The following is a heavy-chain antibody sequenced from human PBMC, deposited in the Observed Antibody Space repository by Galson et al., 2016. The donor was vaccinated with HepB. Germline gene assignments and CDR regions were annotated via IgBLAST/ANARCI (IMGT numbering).Heavy chain of an antibody. J-gene: IGHJ6*02. CDR1: GGTLRGYG. D-gene: IGHD4-11*01. V-gene: IGHV1-69*04. CDR3: AISILPLNDYSIRLGQQDDYHFGMDV. Sequence: SCKASGGTLRGYGISWVRQAPGQGLEWMGRIIPMLNIANYAQRFQDRVTITADKSTSTAYMELSSLRSQDTAVYYCAISILPLNDYSIRLGQQDDYHFGMDVWGQGTTVTVSS. CDR2: IIPMLNIA.